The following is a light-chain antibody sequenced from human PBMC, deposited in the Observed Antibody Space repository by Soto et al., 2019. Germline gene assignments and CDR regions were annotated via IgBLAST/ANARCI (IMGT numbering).Light chain of an antibody. CDR2: DAY. Sequence: EVVLTQSPVTLSLSPGERATLSCRASQSFRGLLAWYQQKPGQAPRLLIYDAYNRATGIPPRFSGSGSGTDFTLTISSLEPEDSAVYYCQQRHMWHITFGQGIGLEIK. J-gene: IGKJ5*01. CDR3: QQRHMWHIT. CDR1: QSFRGL. V-gene: IGKV3-11*01.